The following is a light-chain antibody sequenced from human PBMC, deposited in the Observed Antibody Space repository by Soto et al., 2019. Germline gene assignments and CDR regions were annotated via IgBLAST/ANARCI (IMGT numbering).Light chain of an antibody. J-gene: IGKJ4*01. V-gene: IGKV1-9*01. CDR3: QQLNYFPFT. CDR2: AAS. CDR1: QGISNF. Sequence: TQLTQSPSSLSASVGDRVTITCRASQGISNFLAWYQQKPGKAPNLLIYAASTLQSGVPSRFSGNRSGTDFTLTISSLQPKDFATYYCQQLNYFPFTFGGGTRVEIK.